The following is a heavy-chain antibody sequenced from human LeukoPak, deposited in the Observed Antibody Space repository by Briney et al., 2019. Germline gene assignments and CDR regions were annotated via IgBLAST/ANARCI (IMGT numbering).Heavy chain of an antibody. D-gene: IGHD5-18*01. CDR3: ARIVPYNYGYVDY. CDR2: VYYSGTT. J-gene: IGHJ4*02. Sequence: SETLSLTCTASGGSISNYYWSWIRQPPGKGLEWIGYVYYSGTTNYNSSLRGRVTISVDTSKNQLSLKLNSVTAADTAVYYCARIVPYNYGYVDYWGQGTLVTVSS. V-gene: IGHV4-59*01. CDR1: GGSISNYY.